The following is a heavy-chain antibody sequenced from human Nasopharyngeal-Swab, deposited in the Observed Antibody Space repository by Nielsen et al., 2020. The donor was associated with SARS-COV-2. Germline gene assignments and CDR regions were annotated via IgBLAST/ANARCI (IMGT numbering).Heavy chain of an antibody. V-gene: IGHV3-74*01. CDR2: INSDGSSS. CDR3: ARDLRFFTPSNYYYYGIDV. J-gene: IGHJ6*02. Sequence: GESLKISCAASGFTFSSYWMHWVRQAPGKGLVWVSRINSDGSSSSYADSVKGRFTISRDNAKNTLYLQMNSLRAEDTAVYYCARDLRFFTPSNYYYYGIDVWGQGTTVTVSS. CDR1: GFTFSSYW. D-gene: IGHD3-3*01.